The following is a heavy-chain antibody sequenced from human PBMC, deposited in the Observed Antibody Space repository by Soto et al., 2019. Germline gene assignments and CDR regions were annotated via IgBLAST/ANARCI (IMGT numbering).Heavy chain of an antibody. CDR2: IKQDGSEK. J-gene: IGHJ6*02. V-gene: IGHV3-7*05. CDR1: GFTFSSYW. CDR3: ARLPERITIFGVVTYGMDV. D-gene: IGHD3-3*01. Sequence: GGSLRLSCAASGFTFSSYWMSWVRQAPGKGLEWVANIKQDGSEKYYVDSVKGRFTISRDNAKNSLYLQMNSLRAEDTAVYYCARLPERITIFGVVTYGMDVWGQGTTVTVSS.